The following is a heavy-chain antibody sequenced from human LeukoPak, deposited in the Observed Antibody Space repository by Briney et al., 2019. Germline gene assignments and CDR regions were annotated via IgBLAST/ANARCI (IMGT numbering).Heavy chain of an antibody. Sequence: ASVKVSCKASGYTFTSYAMNWVRQAPGQGLEWMGWINPNSSATNFPQKFQGRVTLTRDTSITTAYMELSRLRSDDTAVYYCARVLKDGYNNGNFQHWGQGTLVTVSS. CDR3: ARVLKDGYNNGNFQH. CDR1: GYTFTSYA. V-gene: IGHV1-2*02. CDR2: INPNSSAT. J-gene: IGHJ1*01. D-gene: IGHD5-24*01.